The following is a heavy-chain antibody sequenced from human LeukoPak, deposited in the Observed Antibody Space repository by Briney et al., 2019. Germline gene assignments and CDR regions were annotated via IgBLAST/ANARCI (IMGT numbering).Heavy chain of an antibody. Sequence: GASVKVSCKASGYTFTGYYMHWVRQAPGQGLEWMGWINPNSGGTNYAQKFQGRVTMTRDTSISTAYMELSRLRSDDTAVYYCARESKAVVEDSSPFDYWGQGTLVTVSS. CDR2: INPNSGGT. V-gene: IGHV1-2*02. CDR3: ARESKAVVEDSSPFDY. J-gene: IGHJ4*02. CDR1: GYTFTGYY. D-gene: IGHD6-19*01.